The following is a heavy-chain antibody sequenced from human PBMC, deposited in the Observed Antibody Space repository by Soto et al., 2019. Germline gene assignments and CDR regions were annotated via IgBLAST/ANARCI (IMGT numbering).Heavy chain of an antibody. D-gene: IGHD6-19*01. Sequence: EVQLVESGGGLVKPGGSLRLSCAASGFTFSNAWMSWVRQAPGKGLEWVDRIKSKTDGGTTDYAAPVKGRFTISRDDSKNTLYLQINSLKPEDTAVYYCTTFGSGYHLHWGQGTLVTVSS. CDR3: TTFGSGYHLH. CDR2: IKSKTDGGTT. V-gene: IGHV3-15*01. J-gene: IGHJ4*02. CDR1: GFTFSNAW.